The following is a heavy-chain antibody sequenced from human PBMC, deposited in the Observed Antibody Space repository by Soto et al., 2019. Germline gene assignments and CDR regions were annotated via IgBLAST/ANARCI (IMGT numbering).Heavy chain of an antibody. D-gene: IGHD3-3*02. CDR2: SNEGSGNT. CDR1: GYSFKNYA. J-gene: IGHJ4*02. V-gene: IGHV1-3*01. Sequence: QVQLVQSGPEVKRPGASVRISCRTAGYSFKNYAIHWVRQAPGKKLEWMGWSNEGSGNTRYSQKFQGRMSIARDTSGATSYLDLGRITSEDTAIYFCARDDRTISGGVTLDYWGPGTLVTVSS. CDR3: ARDDRTISGGVTLDY.